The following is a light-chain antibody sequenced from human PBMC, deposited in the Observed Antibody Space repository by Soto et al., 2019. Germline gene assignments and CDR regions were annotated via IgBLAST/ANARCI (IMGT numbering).Light chain of an antibody. V-gene: IGKV3D-11*01. J-gene: IGKJ1*01. CDR1: QYINTR. CDR3: QQSYSSPRT. CDR2: QTS. Sequence: EILLTQSPATLSSFPGDRVTLSCRASQYINTRLAWYQHRPGQAPRLLIYQTSLRAAGIPARFSASGPGTDFTLTISGLRPEDFATYYCQQSYSSPRTFGQGTKVDI.